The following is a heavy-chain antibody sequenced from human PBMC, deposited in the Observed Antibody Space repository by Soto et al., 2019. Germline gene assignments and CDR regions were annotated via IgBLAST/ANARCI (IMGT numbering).Heavy chain of an antibody. Sequence: SETLSLTCTVSGGSISSYYWSWIRQPPGKGLEWIGYIYYSGSTNYNPSLKSRVTISVDTSKNQFSLKLSSVTAADTAVYYCARCGAERDDFDSWGRGRMVTVSS. D-gene: IGHD2-21*01. CDR2: IYYSGST. J-gene: IGHJ3*02. CDR1: GGSISSYY. CDR3: ARCGAERDDFDS. V-gene: IGHV4-59*01.